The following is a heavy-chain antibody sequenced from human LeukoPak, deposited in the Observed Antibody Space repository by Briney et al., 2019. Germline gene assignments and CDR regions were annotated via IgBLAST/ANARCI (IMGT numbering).Heavy chain of an antibody. Sequence: ASVKVSCKASGYTFTSYYMHWVRQAPGQGLEWMGIINPSGGSTSYAQKFQGRVSMTRDTSTSTVYMELSSLRSEDTAVYYCARVLRRFGYFDYWGQGTLVTVSS. V-gene: IGHV1-46*01. D-gene: IGHD4-23*01. CDR3: ARVLRRFGYFDY. CDR1: GYTFTSYY. J-gene: IGHJ4*02. CDR2: INPSGGST.